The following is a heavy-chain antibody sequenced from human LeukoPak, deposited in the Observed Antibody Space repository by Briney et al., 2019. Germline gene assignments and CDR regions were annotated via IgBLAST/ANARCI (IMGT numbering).Heavy chain of an antibody. CDR1: GGTFSSYT. CDR2: IIPILGIA. J-gene: IGHJ5*02. Sequence: SVKVSCKASGGTFSSYTISWVRQAPGQGLEWMGRIIPILGIANYAQKFQGRVTITADKSTSTAYMELSSLRSEDTAVHYCAREAIAARPSWFDPWGQRALVTVSS. CDR3: AREAIAARPSWFDP. V-gene: IGHV1-69*04. D-gene: IGHD6-6*01.